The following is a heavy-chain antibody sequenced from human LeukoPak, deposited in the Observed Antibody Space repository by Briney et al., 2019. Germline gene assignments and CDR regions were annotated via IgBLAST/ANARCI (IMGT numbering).Heavy chain of an antibody. CDR1: GYTFTNYY. D-gene: IGHD2-21*02. V-gene: IGHV1-46*01. CDR2: INPSGGST. J-gene: IGHJ3*02. Sequence: ASVKVSCKASGYTFTNYYFHWVRQAPGQGLEWMGIINPSGGSTSYAQKFQGRVTMTRDTSTSTVYMELSSLRSEDTAVYYCARGYVAYCGGDCYPPGAFDIWGQGTMVTVSS. CDR3: ARGYVAYCGGDCYPPGAFDI.